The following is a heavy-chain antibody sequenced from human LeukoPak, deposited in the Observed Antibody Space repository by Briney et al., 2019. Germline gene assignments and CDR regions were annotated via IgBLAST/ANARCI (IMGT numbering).Heavy chain of an antibody. Sequence: PGGSLRLSCAASGFTFSSYAMTWVRQAPGKGLEWVSAICANDGSTYYADSVKGRFTISRDNSKNTLYLQMNSLRAEDTALYYCAKDPYGTRYFDYWGQGTLVTVSS. J-gene: IGHJ4*02. CDR1: GFTFSSYA. V-gene: IGHV3-23*01. D-gene: IGHD2-2*01. CDR3: AKDPYGTRYFDY. CDR2: ICANDGST.